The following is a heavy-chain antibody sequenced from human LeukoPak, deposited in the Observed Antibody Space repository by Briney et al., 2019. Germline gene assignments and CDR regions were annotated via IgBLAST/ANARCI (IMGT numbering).Heavy chain of an antibody. J-gene: IGHJ4*02. CDR2: ISAYNGNT. D-gene: IGHD3-22*01. Sequence: ASVKVSCKACGYIFPRYGISWVRQAPGQALEWMGWISAYNGNTNYSQKLQGRVPMTTDTATSTAYMELRSLRSYDTAVYYCARESGDSSGYYYGHWGQGTLVTVSS. CDR3: ARESGDSSGYYYGH. V-gene: IGHV1-18*04. CDR1: GYIFPRYG.